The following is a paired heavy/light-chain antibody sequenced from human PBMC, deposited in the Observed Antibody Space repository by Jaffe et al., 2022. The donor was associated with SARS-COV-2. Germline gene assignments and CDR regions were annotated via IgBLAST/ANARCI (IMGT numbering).Heavy chain of an antibody. V-gene: IGHV4-59*01. CDR3: ARQTVVEAGPYYYYGMDI. Sequence: QVQLQESGPGLVKPSETLSLSCSVSGDSINKYYWSWIRQPPNQGLEWIGYIYFSGSTNYNPSLKSRATISLGSSKNQFSLKLSSVTGADTAVYYCARQTVVEAGPYYYYGMDIWGQGTTVTVSS. CDR1: GDSINKYY. J-gene: IGHJ6*02. CDR2: IYFSGST. D-gene: IGHD2-15*01.
Light chain of an antibody. J-gene: IGLJ2*01. CDR1: NSNIGAGYD. CDR2: GNS. V-gene: IGLV1-40*01. CDR3: QSYDGSLSARLV. Sequence: QAVLTQPPSVSGAPGQRVTISCTGNNSNIGAGYDVHWYQQVPGTAPKLLIYGNSNRPSGVPDRFSGSKSGTSASLAITGLQVEDEADYYCQSYDGSLSARLVFGGGTKLTVL.